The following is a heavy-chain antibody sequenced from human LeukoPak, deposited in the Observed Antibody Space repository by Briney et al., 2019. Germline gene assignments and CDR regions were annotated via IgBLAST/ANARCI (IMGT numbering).Heavy chain of an antibody. V-gene: IGHV4-34*01. D-gene: IGHD2-2*01. J-gene: IGHJ5*02. CDR2: INHSGST. CDR1: GGSFSGYY. CDR3: TSFGYCSSTSCLGGWFDP. Sequence: SETLSLTCAVYGGSFSGYYWSWIRQPPGKGLEWIGEINHSGSTNYNPSLKSRVTISVDTSKNQFSLKLSSVTAADTAVYYCTSFGYCSSTSCLGGWFDPWGQGTLVTVSS.